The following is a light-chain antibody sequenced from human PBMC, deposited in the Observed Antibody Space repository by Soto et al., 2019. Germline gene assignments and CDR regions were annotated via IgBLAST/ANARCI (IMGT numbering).Light chain of an antibody. J-gene: IGKJ1*01. Sequence: EIVLTRSPGTLSLSPGERATLSCRASQSVSSANFGWQQQTPDQAPRILHEVTSSRATVFPDRFSCSCSGTVFTLTFDLLEHDDFAFYYCHQYGNSPQTFGTGTKVDIK. V-gene: IGKV3-20*01. CDR1: QSVSSAN. CDR2: VTS. CDR3: HQYGNSPQT.